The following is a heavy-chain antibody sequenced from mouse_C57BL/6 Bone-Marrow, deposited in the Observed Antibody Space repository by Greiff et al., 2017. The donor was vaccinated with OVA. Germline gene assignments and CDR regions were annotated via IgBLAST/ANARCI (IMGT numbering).Heavy chain of an antibody. CDR1: GYTFTSYW. V-gene: IGHV1-64*01. Sequence: QVQLQQPGAELVKPGASVKLSCKASGYTFTSYWMHWVKQRPGQGLEWIGMIHPNSGSTNYNEKFKSKATLTVDKSSSTAYVQLSSLTSEDSAVYYCAFITTVVAPDYWGQGTTLTVSS. J-gene: IGHJ2*01. D-gene: IGHD1-1*01. CDR2: IHPNSGST. CDR3: AFITTVVAPDY.